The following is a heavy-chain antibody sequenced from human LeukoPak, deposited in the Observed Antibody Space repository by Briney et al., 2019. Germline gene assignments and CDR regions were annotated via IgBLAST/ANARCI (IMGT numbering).Heavy chain of an antibody. J-gene: IGHJ4*02. Sequence: PSETLSLTCSVSGYSISSGFYWDWIRQPPGKGLEWIGSVYHSGSTYYNSSLKSRVTISVDMSKNQFSLRLSSVTAADTAVYYCAGVADSGDWGQGTLVTVSS. CDR3: AGVADSGD. D-gene: IGHD3-22*01. CDR2: VYHSGST. V-gene: IGHV4-38-2*02. CDR1: GYSISSGFY.